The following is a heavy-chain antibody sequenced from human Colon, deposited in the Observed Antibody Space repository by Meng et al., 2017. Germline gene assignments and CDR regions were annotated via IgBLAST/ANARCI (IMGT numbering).Heavy chain of an antibody. CDR2: IYHIGSA. CDR3: ARARMAVAGLPFDH. Sequence: QVHLQESGLRPVQPLGTPFPTSSVSVDSITTSNWWSWLRQSPGKGLEWIGEIYHIGSANYNPSLRSRVTISVDKSKNQFSLNLNSVTAADTAVYYCARARMAVAGLPFDHWGQGTLVTVSS. D-gene: IGHD6-19*01. CDR1: VDSITTSNW. J-gene: IGHJ4*02. V-gene: IGHV4-4*02.